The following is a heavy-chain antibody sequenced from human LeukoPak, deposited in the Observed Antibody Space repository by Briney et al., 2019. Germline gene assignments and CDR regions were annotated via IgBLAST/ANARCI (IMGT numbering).Heavy chain of an antibody. CDR1: GGSISSGSYY. Sequence: SETLSLTCTVSGGSISSGSYYWSWIRQPAGKGLEWIGRIYTSGSTNYNPSLKSRVTISVDTSKNQFSLKLSSVTAADTAVYYCARHYSSSWFAFYYWGQGTLVTVSS. CDR2: IYTSGST. J-gene: IGHJ4*02. V-gene: IGHV4-61*02. CDR3: ARHYSSSWFAFYY. D-gene: IGHD6-13*01.